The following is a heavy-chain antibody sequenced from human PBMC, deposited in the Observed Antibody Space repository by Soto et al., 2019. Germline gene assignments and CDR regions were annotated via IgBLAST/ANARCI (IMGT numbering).Heavy chain of an antibody. CDR1: GGSISSSSYY. J-gene: IGHJ4*02. CDR2: IYYSGST. V-gene: IGHV4-39*01. Sequence: PSETLSLTCTVSGGSISSSSYYWGWIRQPPGKGLEWIGSIYYSGSTYYNPSLKSRVTISVDTSKNQFSLKLSSVTAADTAVYYCARHKLPWNYNDYWGQGTLVTVSS. D-gene: IGHD3-3*01. CDR3: ARHKLPWNYNDY.